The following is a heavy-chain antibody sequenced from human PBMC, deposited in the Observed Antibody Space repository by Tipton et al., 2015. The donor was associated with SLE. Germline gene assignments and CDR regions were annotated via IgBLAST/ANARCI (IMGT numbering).Heavy chain of an antibody. CDR2: IYHSGST. J-gene: IGHJ3*02. CDR3: ARGAGIQLWLPSAFDI. CDR1: GYSISSGYY. V-gene: IGHV4-38-2*01. Sequence: LRLSCAVSGYSISSGYYWGWIRQPPGKGLEWIGSIYHSGSTYYNPSLKSRVTISVDTSKNQFSLKLSSVTAADTAVYYCARGAGIQLWLPSAFDIWGQGTMVTVSS. D-gene: IGHD5-18*01.